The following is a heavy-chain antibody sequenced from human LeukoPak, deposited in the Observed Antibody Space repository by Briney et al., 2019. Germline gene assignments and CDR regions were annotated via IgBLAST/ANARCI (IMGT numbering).Heavy chain of an antibody. CDR2: INTDGSST. V-gene: IGHV3-74*01. Sequence: GGSLRLSCAASGFTFSSYWMHWVRQAPGKGLVWVSRINTDGSSTSYADSVKSRFTISRDNAKNTLYLQMTSLRAEDTAVYFCARDRVIMVRGAESLFGYWGQGTLVTVSS. CDR3: ARDRVIMVRGAESLFGY. CDR1: GFTFSSYW. J-gene: IGHJ4*02. D-gene: IGHD3-10*01.